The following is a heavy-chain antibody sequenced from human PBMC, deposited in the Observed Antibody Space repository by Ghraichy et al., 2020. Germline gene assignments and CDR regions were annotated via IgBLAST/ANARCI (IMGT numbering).Heavy chain of an antibody. Sequence: GESMNISCAASGFTFSRYGMHWVRQAPGKGLEWVALSSPDEKTKYYADSVKGRFTVSRDDSKNTLFLQMNNLSPEDTGMYYCAKGEDGSPDYWGQGTLVIVSS. CDR1: GFTFSRYG. V-gene: IGHV3-30*18. CDR3: AKGEDGSPDY. J-gene: IGHJ4*02. D-gene: IGHD1-26*01. CDR2: SSPDEKTK.